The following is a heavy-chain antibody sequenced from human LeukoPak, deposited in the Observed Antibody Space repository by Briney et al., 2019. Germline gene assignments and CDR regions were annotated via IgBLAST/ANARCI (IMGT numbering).Heavy chain of an antibody. J-gene: IGHJ4*02. Sequence: GGSLRLSCAASGFSFSSYSMNWVRQAPGKGLEWVSSISSSSSYIYYADSVKGRFTISRDNAKNSLYLQMNSLRAEDTAVYYCARDFSFDAEFFDYWGQGTLVTVSS. D-gene: IGHD3-10*01. CDR1: GFSFSSYS. CDR3: ARDFSFDAEFFDY. V-gene: IGHV3-21*01. CDR2: ISSSSSYI.